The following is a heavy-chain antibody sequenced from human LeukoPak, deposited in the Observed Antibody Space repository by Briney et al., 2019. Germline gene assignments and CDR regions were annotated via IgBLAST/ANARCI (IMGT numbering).Heavy chain of an antibody. CDR2: ISAGGETT. CDR1: RFTFSSYW. J-gene: IGHJ3*02. D-gene: IGHD1-1*01. V-gene: IGHV3-23*01. CDR3: AKSLLTTATGTGRAFDI. Sequence: GGSLRLSCAASRFTFSSYWMSWVRQAPGKGLEWVSGISAGGETTFYADSVRGRLTISRDNSKNTLYLQMNSLRADDTAVYYCAKSLLTTATGTGRAFDIWGQGTMVTVSS.